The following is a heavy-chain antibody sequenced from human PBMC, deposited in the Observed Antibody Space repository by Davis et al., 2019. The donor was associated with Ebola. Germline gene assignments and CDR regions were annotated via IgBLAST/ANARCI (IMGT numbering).Heavy chain of an antibody. Sequence: MPGGSLRLSCTVSGGSISSYYWGWIRQPPGKGLEWIGSIYYSGSTYYNPSLKSRVTISVDTSKNQFSLKLSSVTAADTAVYYCARGQVAAAGSYLYYYYGMDVWGKGTTVTVSS. V-gene: IGHV4-39*07. CDR2: IYYSGST. J-gene: IGHJ6*04. CDR1: GGSISSYY. D-gene: IGHD6-13*01. CDR3: ARGQVAAAGSYLYYYYGMDV.